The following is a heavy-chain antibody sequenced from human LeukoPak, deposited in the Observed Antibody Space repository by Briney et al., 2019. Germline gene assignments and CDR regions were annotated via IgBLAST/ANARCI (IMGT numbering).Heavy chain of an antibody. V-gene: IGHV1-18*04. D-gene: IGHD4-17*01. J-gene: IGHJ4*02. Sequence: ASVKVSCKASGYTFTSYYMHWVRQAPGQGLEWMGWISAYNGITNYAPKLQGRVTLTTDSSTSTAYMELRSLRSDDTAVYYCATIIYGDYGDYWGQGTLVTVSS. CDR1: GYTFTSYY. CDR2: ISAYNGIT. CDR3: ATIIYGDYGDY.